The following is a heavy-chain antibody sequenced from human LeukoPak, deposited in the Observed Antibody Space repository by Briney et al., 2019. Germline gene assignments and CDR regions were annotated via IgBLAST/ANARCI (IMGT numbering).Heavy chain of an antibody. Sequence: GGSLRLSCAASGFTFSSYAMHWVRQAPGKGLEWVAVISYDGSNKYHADSVKGRFTISRDNSKNTLYLQMNSLRAEDTAVYYCARDGDYNYYYYMDVWGKGTTVTVSS. V-gene: IGHV3-30*04. CDR2: ISYDGSNK. J-gene: IGHJ6*03. CDR1: GFTFSSYA. D-gene: IGHD4-17*01. CDR3: ARDGDYNYYYYMDV.